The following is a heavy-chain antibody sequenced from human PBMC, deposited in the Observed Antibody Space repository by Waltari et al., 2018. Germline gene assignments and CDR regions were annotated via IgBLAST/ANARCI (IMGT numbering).Heavy chain of an antibody. D-gene: IGHD6-6*01. J-gene: IGHJ6*02. Sequence: QVQLQESGPGLVKPSETLSLTCTVSGGSISSYYWSWIRQPPGKGLEWIGYISYSGSTNYNPSLKSRVTISVDTSKNQFSLKLSSVTAADTAVYYCARDRKLVFSYYYYGMDVWGQGTTVTVSS. CDR1: GGSISSYY. CDR3: ARDRKLVFSYYYYGMDV. V-gene: IGHV4-59*01. CDR2: ISYSGST.